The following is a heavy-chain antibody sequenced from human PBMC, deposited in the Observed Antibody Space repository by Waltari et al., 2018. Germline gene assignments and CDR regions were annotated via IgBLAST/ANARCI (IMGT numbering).Heavy chain of an antibody. CDR1: GGSISSHY. D-gene: IGHD2-21*01. CDR3: ARDCGGDCYWPYYYYGMDV. J-gene: IGHJ6*02. CDR2: IYYSGST. V-gene: IGHV4-59*11. Sequence: QVQLQESGPGLVKPSETLSLTCTVSGGSISSHYWSWIRQPPGKGLEWIGYIYYSGSTNYNPSLKSRVTISVDTSKNQFSLKLSSVTAADTAVYYCARDCGGDCYWPYYYYGMDVWGQGTTVTVSS.